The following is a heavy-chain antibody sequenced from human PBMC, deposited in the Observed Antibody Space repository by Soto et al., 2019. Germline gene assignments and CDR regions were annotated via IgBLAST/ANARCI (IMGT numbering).Heavy chain of an antibody. V-gene: IGHV5-51*01. CDR2: IYPGDSDT. CDR1: GYSFTSYW. Sequence: PGESLKISCKGSGYSFTSYWIGWVRQMPGKGLEWMGIIYPGDSDTRYSPSFQGQVTISADKSISTAYRQWSSLKASDTAMYYCARCIAVAGTRYYYGMDVWGQGTPVTVSS. CDR3: ARCIAVAGTRYYYGMDV. D-gene: IGHD6-19*01. J-gene: IGHJ6*02.